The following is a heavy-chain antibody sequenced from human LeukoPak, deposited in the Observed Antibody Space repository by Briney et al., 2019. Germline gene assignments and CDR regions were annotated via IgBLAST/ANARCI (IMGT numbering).Heavy chain of an antibody. CDR2: IYYTGTT. CDR3: ARHWYGGNFLFDY. Sequence: SETLSLTCTVSGGSINSYYWTWIRQPPGKGLEWIGSIYYTGTTSYNSSLKSRVTISIDTSKNLFSLNLNSVTAADTAVYYCARHWYGGNFLFDYWGQGTLITVSS. D-gene: IGHD4-23*01. J-gene: IGHJ4*02. V-gene: IGHV4-59*08. CDR1: GGSINSYY.